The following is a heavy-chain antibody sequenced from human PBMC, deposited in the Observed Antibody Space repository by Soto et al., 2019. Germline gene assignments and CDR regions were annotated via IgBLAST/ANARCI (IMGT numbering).Heavy chain of an antibody. CDR3: AKDAPGSGWLSDY. CDR1: GFTFSIYA. D-gene: IGHD3-22*01. CDR2: ITGNGGT. J-gene: IGHJ4*02. Sequence: PVVSLRLSCAAAGFTFSIYAMSWVRQAPGKGLEWVSTITGNGGTSYAAFVRGRFTISRDNSKNTLYLQMNSLRPEDTAVYYCAKDAPGSGWLSDYWGQGTLVTVSS. V-gene: IGHV3-23*01.